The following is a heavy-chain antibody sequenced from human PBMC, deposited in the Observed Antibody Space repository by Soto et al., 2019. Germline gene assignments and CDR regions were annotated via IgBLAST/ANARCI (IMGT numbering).Heavy chain of an antibody. V-gene: IGHV4-4*02. CDR2: AHHSGRT. CDR3: ARSEATALDL. J-gene: IGHJ5*02. Sequence: QVQLQESGPGLLKPSGTLSLTCTVSGDSMSISNWWNWVRQPPGKGLEWIGEAHHSGRTNYNPSLXSXVXIXXDRSQNLFSLQLTSVTAADTAVYFCARSEATALDLWGQGILVTVSS. CDR1: GDSMSISNW.